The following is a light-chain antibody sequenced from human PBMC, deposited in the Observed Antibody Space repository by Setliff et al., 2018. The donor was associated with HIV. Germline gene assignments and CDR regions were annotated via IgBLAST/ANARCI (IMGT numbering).Light chain of an antibody. J-gene: IGKJ4*01. CDR3: QQFHTYPLT. Sequence: AIQLTQSPSSLSASVGDRVTVTCRASQGINSALAWYQQKPGKAPELLIYDASKLESGVPSRFSGSGSGPDFTLTISSLQPEDSATYYCQQFHTYPLTFGGGTKVDIK. V-gene: IGKV1-13*02. CDR2: DAS. CDR1: QGINSA.